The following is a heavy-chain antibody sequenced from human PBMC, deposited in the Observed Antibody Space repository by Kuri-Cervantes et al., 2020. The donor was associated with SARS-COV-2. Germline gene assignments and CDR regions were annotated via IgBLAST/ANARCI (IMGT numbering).Heavy chain of an antibody. CDR2: IKQDGSEK. D-gene: IGHD7-27*01. CDR3: ARDDHDWGEGGAFDI. CDR1: GFTFSSYW. V-gene: IGHV3-7*01. J-gene: IGHJ3*02. Sequence: GESLKISCAASGFTFSSYWMSWVRQAPGKGLEWVANIKQDGSEKYYVDSVKSRFTISRDNAKNSLYLQMNSLRAEDTAVYYCARDDHDWGEGGAFDIWGQGTMVTVSS.